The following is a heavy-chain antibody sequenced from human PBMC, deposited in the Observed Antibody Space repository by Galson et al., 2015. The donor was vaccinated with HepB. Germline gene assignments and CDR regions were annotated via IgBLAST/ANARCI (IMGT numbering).Heavy chain of an antibody. Sequence: SLRLSCAASGFTFSSSAMSWVRQAPGKGLEWVSAISGSGGSTYYADSVKGRFTISRDNSKNTLYLQMNSLRAEDTAVYYCAKGGGRIAVAAVRFDYWGQGTLVTVSS. D-gene: IGHD6-19*01. CDR3: AKGGGRIAVAAVRFDY. V-gene: IGHV3-23*01. J-gene: IGHJ4*02. CDR2: ISGSGGST. CDR1: GFTFSSSA.